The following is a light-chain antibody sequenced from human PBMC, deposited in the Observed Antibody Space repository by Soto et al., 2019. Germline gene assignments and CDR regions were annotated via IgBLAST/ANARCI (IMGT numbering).Light chain of an antibody. CDR2: DVS. V-gene: IGLV2-14*03. CDR1: SSDVGGYNY. CDR3: SSYTTSNTRQIA. Sequence: QSALAQPASVSGSPGQSITISCTGTSSDVGGYNYVSWYQHHPGKAPKLIIYDVSNRPSGVSNRFSGSKSGNTASLTISGLQPEDEADYYGSSYTTSNTRQIAFGTGTKVTVL. J-gene: IGLJ1*01.